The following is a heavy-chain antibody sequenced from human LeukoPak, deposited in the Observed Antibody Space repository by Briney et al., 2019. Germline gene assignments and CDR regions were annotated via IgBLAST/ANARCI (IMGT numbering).Heavy chain of an antibody. Sequence: SETLSLTCAVYGESFSGYYWSWIRQPPGKGLEWIGEINHSGSTNYNPSLKSRVTISVDTSKNQFSLKLSSVTAADTAVYYCARGVLRYFDWLLPYYFDYWGQGTLVTVSS. D-gene: IGHD3-9*01. J-gene: IGHJ4*02. CDR1: GESFSGYY. V-gene: IGHV4-34*01. CDR2: INHSGST. CDR3: ARGVLRYFDWLLPYYFDY.